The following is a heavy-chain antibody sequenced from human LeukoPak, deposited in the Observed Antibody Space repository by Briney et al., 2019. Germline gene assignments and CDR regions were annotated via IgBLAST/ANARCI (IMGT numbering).Heavy chain of an antibody. V-gene: IGHV3-21*01. CDR3: ARGRQNSGSYSDAFDI. CDR1: GFTISRHS. CDR2: ISSSSSYI. Sequence: PGGSLRLSCAASGFTISRHSMNWVRQAPGKGLEWVSSISSSSSYIYYTDSVKGRFTISRDNAKKLLYLQMNSLRAEDTAVYYCARGRQNSGSYSDAFDIWGQGTMVTVSS. J-gene: IGHJ3*02. D-gene: IGHD1-26*01.